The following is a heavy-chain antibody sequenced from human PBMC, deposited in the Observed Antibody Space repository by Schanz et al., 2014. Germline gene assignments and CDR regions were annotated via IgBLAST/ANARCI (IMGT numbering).Heavy chain of an antibody. V-gene: IGHV3-30*18. Sequence: LVESGGGVVQPGRSLRLSCAASGFTFSAFGMHWVRQAPGKGLDWVAFIAYDGSRKYYGDSVRGRFTISRDNSKNTLSLQMDDLRGDDTAVYYCAKGQGAVINNWYFDLWGRGTLVTVSS. J-gene: IGHJ2*01. D-gene: IGHD2-21*01. CDR2: IAYDGSRK. CDR3: AKGQGAVINNWYFDL. CDR1: GFTFSAFG.